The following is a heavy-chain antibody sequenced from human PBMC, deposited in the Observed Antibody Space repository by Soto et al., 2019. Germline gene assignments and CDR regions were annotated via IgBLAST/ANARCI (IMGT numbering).Heavy chain of an antibody. Sequence: QSTLKESGPTLVKPTQTLTLTCSFSGFSLSSAGVGVGWIRQPPGKALEWLALTYWGDYNRYSPSLKSRLSITRDTSKNQVVLKTTIMDQMDTATYYCGLPSGGWLLHIDYWGQGTLVLGSS. CDR2: TYWGDYN. D-gene: IGHD2-15*01. V-gene: IGHV2-5*02. CDR1: GFSLSSAGVG. CDR3: GLPSGGWLLHIDY. J-gene: IGHJ4*02.